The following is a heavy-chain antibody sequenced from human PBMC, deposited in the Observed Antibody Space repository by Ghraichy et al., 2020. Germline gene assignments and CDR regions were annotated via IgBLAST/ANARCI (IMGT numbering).Heavy chain of an antibody. V-gene: IGHV4-34*01. Sequence: SQTLSLTCAVYGGSFSGYYWSWIRQPPGKGLEWIGEISHSGSTNYNPSLKSRVTISVDTSKNQFSLKLSSVTAADTAVYYCARGRITIFGVVTEGGWFDPWGQGTLVTVSS. CDR1: GGSFSGYY. J-gene: IGHJ5*02. CDR2: ISHSGST. CDR3: ARGRITIFGVVTEGGWFDP. D-gene: IGHD3-3*01.